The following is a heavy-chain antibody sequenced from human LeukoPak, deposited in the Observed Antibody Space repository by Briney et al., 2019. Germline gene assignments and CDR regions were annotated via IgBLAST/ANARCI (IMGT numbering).Heavy chain of an antibody. D-gene: IGHD3-10*01. Sequence: SETLSLTCAVYGGSFSGYYWSWIRQPPGKGLEWIGEINHSGSTNYNPSLKSRVTISVDTSKNQFSLKLSSVTAADTAVYYCARDRPYYYGSGSYYKLFDYWGQGTLVTVSS. V-gene: IGHV4-34*01. CDR2: INHSGST. J-gene: IGHJ4*02. CDR3: ARDRPYYYGSGSYYKLFDY. CDR1: GGSFSGYY.